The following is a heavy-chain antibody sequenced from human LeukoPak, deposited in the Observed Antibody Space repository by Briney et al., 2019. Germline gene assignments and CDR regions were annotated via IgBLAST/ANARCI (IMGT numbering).Heavy chain of an antibody. CDR2: IYYSGST. CDR1: GGSISSGGYY. D-gene: IGHD1-26*01. Sequence: SQTLSLTCTVSGGSISSGGYYWSWIRQHPGKGLEWIGYIYYSGSTYYNPSLTGRVTISVDRSDNQFSLKVNSVTAADTAVYHCALGYHDVWERWGQGTLVTVSS. J-gene: IGHJ4*02. V-gene: IGHV4-31*03. CDR3: ALGYHDVWER.